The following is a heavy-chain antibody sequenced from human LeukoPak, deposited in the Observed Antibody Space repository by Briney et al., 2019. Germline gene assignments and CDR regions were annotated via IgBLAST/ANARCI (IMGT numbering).Heavy chain of an antibody. J-gene: IGHJ4*02. Sequence: KPSETLSLTCTVSGGSISSSSYYWGWIRQPPGKGLEWIGSIYYSGSTYYNPSLKSRVTISVDTSKNQFSLKLSSVTAADTAVYYCATVTITSTILSFDYWGRGTLVTVSS. CDR1: GGSISSSSYY. D-gene: IGHD4-11*01. CDR2: IYYSGST. CDR3: ATVTITSTILSFDY. V-gene: IGHV4-39*07.